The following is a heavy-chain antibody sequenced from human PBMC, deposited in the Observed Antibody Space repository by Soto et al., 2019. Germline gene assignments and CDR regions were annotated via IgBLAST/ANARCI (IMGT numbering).Heavy chain of an antibody. D-gene: IGHD3-22*01. CDR2: ISDNGGST. V-gene: IGHV3-23*01. CDR3: AKRGIVLVTSTPIFDY. CDR1: GFTFSNYA. Sequence: GGSLRLPCAASGFTFSNYAMSWVRQAPGKGLEWVSGISDNGGSTYYAASVKGRFTISRDNSKNTLHLQVNSLRAEDTAVYYCAKRGIVLVTSTPIFDYWGPGTLVTVSS. J-gene: IGHJ4*02.